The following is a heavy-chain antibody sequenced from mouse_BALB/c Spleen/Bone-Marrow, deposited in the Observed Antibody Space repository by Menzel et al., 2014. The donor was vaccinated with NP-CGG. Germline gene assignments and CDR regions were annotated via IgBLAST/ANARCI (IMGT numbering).Heavy chain of an antibody. CDR2: IHPSDSET. D-gene: IGHD2-1*01. CDR3: ARFGNYEGFAY. V-gene: IGHV1-74*01. CDR1: GYSFTNYW. Sequence: QVQPQQPGAELVRPGASVKLSCKASGYSFTNYWMNWVKQRPGQGLEWIGMIHPSDSETRLNQKFRDKATLTVDKSSSTAYIQLTSPTSEDSAVYYCARFGNYEGFAYWGQGTLVTASA. J-gene: IGHJ3*01.